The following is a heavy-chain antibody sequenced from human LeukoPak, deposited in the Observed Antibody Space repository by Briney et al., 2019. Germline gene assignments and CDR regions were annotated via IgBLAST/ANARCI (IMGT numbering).Heavy chain of an antibody. CDR3: ARGPPRGIVATSLRVNYYYYIDV. CDR2: INPNSGGT. Sequence: ASVKVSCKASGYTFTSYDIHWVRQATGQGLEWMGWINPNSGGTGYAQKFQGRVTMTRDTSISTAYMELSSLRSEDTAVYYCARGPPRGIVATSLRVNYYYYIDVWGKGTTVTVSS. V-gene: IGHV1-8*01. D-gene: IGHD5-12*01. CDR1: GYTFTSYD. J-gene: IGHJ6*03.